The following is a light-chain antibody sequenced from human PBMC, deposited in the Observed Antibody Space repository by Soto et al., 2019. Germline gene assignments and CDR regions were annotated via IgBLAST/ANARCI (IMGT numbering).Light chain of an antibody. J-gene: IGKJ5*01. CDR1: QGISGW. CDR2: AAS. CDR3: QQYGSSGGIT. V-gene: IGKV1-12*01. Sequence: DIQMTQSPSTLSASVGDGVTITCRASQGISGWLAWYQQKPGKAPKLLIYAASSLQSGVPSRFSGSGSGTDFTLTITRLEPEDSAMYYCQQYGSSGGITFGHGTRLEIK.